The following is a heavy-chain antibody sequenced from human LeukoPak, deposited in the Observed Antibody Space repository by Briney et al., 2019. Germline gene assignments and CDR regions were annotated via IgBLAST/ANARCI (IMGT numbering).Heavy chain of an antibody. Sequence: GASVKVSCKASGYTFTRYYMHWVRQAPGQELEWMGIINPSGGSTRSPQKFQGRVTMTRDTSTSTVYMEVRSLRSEDTAVYYCARDYAVPGDTDYYYYGMDVWGQGTTVTVSS. J-gene: IGHJ6*02. CDR2: INPSGGST. V-gene: IGHV1-46*01. CDR3: ARDYAVPGDTDYYYYGMDV. CDR1: GYTFTRYY. D-gene: IGHD2-21*01.